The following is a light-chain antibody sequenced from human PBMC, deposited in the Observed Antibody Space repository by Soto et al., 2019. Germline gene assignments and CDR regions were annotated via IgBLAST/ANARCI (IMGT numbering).Light chain of an antibody. V-gene: IGLV2-14*03. CDR1: SSDVGGYNY. CDR2: DVS. Sequence: QSVLTQPHFGSGFPAQSFTNSCTGTSSDVGGYNYVSWYQQHPGKAPKLMIYDVSNRPSGVSNRFSGSKSGNTASLTISGLQAEDEADYYRSSYTSSSLHVFGTGTKVTVL. J-gene: IGLJ1*01. CDR3: SSYTSSSLHV.